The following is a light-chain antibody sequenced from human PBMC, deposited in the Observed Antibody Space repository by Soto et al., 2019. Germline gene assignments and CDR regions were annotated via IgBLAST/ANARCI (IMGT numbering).Light chain of an antibody. Sequence: QSVLTQPASVSGSPGQSIAISCTGTSRDIGGYNYVSWYQQYPGRAPKLMIYEVSNRPSGVSDRFSGSKSGNTASLTISGLQAEDEADYYCSSYTSSTTPIYGGGTQLTVL. V-gene: IGLV2-14*01. CDR2: EVS. CDR3: SSYTSSTTPI. CDR1: SRDIGGYNY. J-gene: IGLJ2*01.